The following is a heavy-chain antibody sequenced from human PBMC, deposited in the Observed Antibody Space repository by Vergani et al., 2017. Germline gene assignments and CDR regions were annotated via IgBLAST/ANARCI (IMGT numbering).Heavy chain of an antibody. CDR3: AKDFLRVVVAAPTYGMDG. V-gene: IGHV3-30*02. CDR2: IRYDGSNK. J-gene: IGHJ6*02. Sequence: QVQLVESGGGVVQPGGSLRLSCAASGFTFSSYGMHWVRQAPGKGLGWVAFIRYDGSNKYYADSVKGRFTISRDNSKNTLYLQMNSLRAEDTAVYYCAKDFLRVVVAAPTYGMDGWGQGTTVTVSS. CDR1: GFTFSSYG. D-gene: IGHD2-15*01.